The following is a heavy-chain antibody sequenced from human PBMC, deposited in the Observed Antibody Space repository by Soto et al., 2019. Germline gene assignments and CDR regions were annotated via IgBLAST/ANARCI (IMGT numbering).Heavy chain of an antibody. CDR1: GDSISTVDYF. D-gene: IGHD2-15*01. V-gene: IGHV4-30-4*01. Sequence: SETLSLTCSVSGDSISTVDYFWAWVRQPPGQALEYIGYIYKSATTYYNPPFESRVAISLDTSKSQFSLNVTSLTAADTAVYFCARGRYCLTGRCFPNWFDSWGQGTLVTVSS. J-gene: IGHJ5*01. CDR2: IYKSATT. CDR3: ARGRYCLTGRCFPNWFDS.